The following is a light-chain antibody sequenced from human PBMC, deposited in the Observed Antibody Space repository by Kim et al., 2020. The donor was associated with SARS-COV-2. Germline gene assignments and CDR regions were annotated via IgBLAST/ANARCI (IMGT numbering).Light chain of an antibody. CDR2: DAS. V-gene: IGKV3-15*01. Sequence: SVAPGGGATLSCRASRSISSNLAWYQQKPGQAPRLLFNDASTRATGVPVRFSGSGSGTEFTLTISSLQSDDSAVYYCQQYHNWRTFGQGTKVDIK. CDR1: RSISSN. CDR3: QQYHNWRT. J-gene: IGKJ1*01.